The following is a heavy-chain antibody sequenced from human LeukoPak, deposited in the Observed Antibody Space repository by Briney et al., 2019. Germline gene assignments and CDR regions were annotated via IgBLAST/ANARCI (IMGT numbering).Heavy chain of an antibody. Sequence: SGTLSLTCAVSGGSISSSNWWSWVRQLPGKGLEWIGEIYHSGSTNYNPSLKSRVTISVDKSKNQFSLKLSSVTAADTAVYYCAREFSSSWYGNWFDPWGQGTLVTVSS. CDR1: GGSISSSNW. D-gene: IGHD6-13*01. V-gene: IGHV4-4*02. J-gene: IGHJ5*02. CDR3: AREFSSSWYGNWFDP. CDR2: IYHSGST.